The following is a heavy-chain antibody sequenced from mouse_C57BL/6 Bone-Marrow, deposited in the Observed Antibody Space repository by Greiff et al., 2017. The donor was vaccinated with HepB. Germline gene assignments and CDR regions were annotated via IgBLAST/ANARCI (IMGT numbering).Heavy chain of an antibody. Sequence: VQLQQSVAELVRPGASVKLSCTASGFNIKNTYMHWVKQRPEQGLEWIGRIDPANGNTKYAPKFQGKATLTADTSSNTAYLQRRSLTSEDTAIYYCALGGYYGRRTDYWGQGTTLTVSS. CDR3: ALGGYYGRRTDY. V-gene: IGHV14-3*01. D-gene: IGHD1-1*01. CDR2: IDPANGNT. J-gene: IGHJ2*01. CDR1: GFNIKNTY.